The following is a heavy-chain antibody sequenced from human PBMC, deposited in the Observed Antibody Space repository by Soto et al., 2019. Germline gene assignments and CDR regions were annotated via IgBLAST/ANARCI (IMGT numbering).Heavy chain of an antibody. CDR2: IIPIFGTA. V-gene: IGHV1-69*13. J-gene: IGHJ6*02. Sequence: SVKVSCKASGGTFSSYAISWVRQAPGQGLEWMGGIIPIFGTANYAQKFQGRVTITADESTSTAYMELSSLRSEDTAVYYCARVHSSRTFYSYYGMDVWGQGTTVTVSS. D-gene: IGHD6-13*01. CDR1: GGTFSSYA. CDR3: ARVHSSRTFYSYYGMDV.